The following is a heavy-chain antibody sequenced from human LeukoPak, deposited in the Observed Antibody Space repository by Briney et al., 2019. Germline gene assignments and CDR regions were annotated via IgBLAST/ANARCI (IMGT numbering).Heavy chain of an antibody. D-gene: IGHD6-13*01. CDR1: GFTFSSFS. CDR3: ARGGLIAAAKHYYYYYYMDV. V-gene: IGHV3-23*01. Sequence: GGSLRLSCAASGFTFSSFSMSWVRQAPGKGLEWVSAISGSGGSTYYADSVKGRFTISRDNSKNTLYLQMNSLRAEDTAVYYCARGGLIAAAKHYYYYYYMDVWGKGTTVTVSS. J-gene: IGHJ6*03. CDR2: ISGSGGST.